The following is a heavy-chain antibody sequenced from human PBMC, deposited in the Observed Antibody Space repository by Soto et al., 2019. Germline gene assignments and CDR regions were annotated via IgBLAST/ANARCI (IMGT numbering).Heavy chain of an antibody. Sequence: QLVESGGRGVQPGRSLRLSCAASEFTFSSYAMHWVRQAPGRGLEWVALISFDGSNEYYADSVKGRFIISRDYSKNMVYLQMNILRPDDTAIYYCARPIPRWSYHYGMDVWGQGTTVTVSS. V-gene: IGHV3-30-3*01. J-gene: IGHJ6*02. CDR3: ARPIPRWSYHYGMDV. CDR2: ISFDGSNE. D-gene: IGHD3-3*01. CDR1: EFTFSSYA.